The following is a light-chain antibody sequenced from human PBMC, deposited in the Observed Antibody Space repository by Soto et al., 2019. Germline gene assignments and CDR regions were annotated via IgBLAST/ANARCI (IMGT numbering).Light chain of an antibody. Sequence: EIVLTQSPGALSLSPGERATLSCRASHSVDTYLAWYQQKPGQPPRLLIYDASNRATGIPDRFSGSGSGTDFTLTISSLEPEDFAVYYCQQRSSWPLYTFGRGTKLEIK. CDR2: DAS. J-gene: IGKJ2*01. V-gene: IGKV3-11*01. CDR1: HSVDTY. CDR3: QQRSSWPLYT.